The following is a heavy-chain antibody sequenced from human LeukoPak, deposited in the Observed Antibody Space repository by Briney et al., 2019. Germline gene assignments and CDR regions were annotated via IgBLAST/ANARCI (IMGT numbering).Heavy chain of an antibody. Sequence: GGSLRLSCAGSGFTFSNSWMGWVRQAPGKGREWVSYIRTSGTNTDYTGSVKGRFTISRDNAKNSLYLQMNSLRAEDTAVYYCARMNYVSSGWGAPFDYWGQGPLVTVSS. D-gene: IGHD1-7*01. CDR1: GFTFSNSW. J-gene: IGHJ4*02. V-gene: IGHV3-48*04. CDR2: IRTSGTNT. CDR3: ARMNYVSSGWGAPFDY.